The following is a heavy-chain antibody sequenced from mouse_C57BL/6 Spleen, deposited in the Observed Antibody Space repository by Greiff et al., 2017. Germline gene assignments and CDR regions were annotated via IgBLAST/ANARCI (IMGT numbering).Heavy chain of an antibody. D-gene: IGHD1-3*01. CDR3: ARQWDGYYAMDY. CDR1: GFTFSSYG. Sequence: DVMLVESGGDLVKPGGSLKLSCAASGFTFSSYGMSWVSQTPDKRLEWVATISSGGSYTYYPDSVKGRFTISRDNAKNTLYLQMSSLKSEDTAMYYCARQWDGYYAMDYWGQGTSVTVSS. J-gene: IGHJ4*01. V-gene: IGHV5-6*02. CDR2: ISSGGSYT.